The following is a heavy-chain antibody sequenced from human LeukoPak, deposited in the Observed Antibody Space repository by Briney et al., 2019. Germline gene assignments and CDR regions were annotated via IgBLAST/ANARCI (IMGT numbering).Heavy chain of an antibody. J-gene: IGHJ1*01. CDR3: ARFETVAAKPIEH. V-gene: IGHV3-21*01. Sequence: GGSLRLSCAASGFTFSDYSMNWVRQAPGKGLDWVSSISSTSNYILYADSVKDRFTISRDNARNSLYLQMNSLRAEDTAVYYCARFETVAAKPIEHWGPGTLVTVSS. D-gene: IGHD6-19*01. CDR2: ISSTSNYI. CDR1: GFTFSDYS.